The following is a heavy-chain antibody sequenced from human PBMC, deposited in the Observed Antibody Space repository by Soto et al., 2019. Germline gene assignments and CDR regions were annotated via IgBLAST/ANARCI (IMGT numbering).Heavy chain of an antibody. CDR1: GFTFSSYG. CDR3: AKDGLASIAVAGRVYYYYYYGMDV. V-gene: IGHV3-30*18. D-gene: IGHD6-19*01. CDR2: ISYDGSNK. J-gene: IGHJ6*02. Sequence: LRLSCAASGFTFSSYGMHWVRQAPGKGLEWVAVISYDGSNKYYADSVKGRFTISRDNSKNTLYLQMNSLRAEDTAVYYCAKDGLASIAVAGRVYYYYYYGMDVWGQGTTVTVSS.